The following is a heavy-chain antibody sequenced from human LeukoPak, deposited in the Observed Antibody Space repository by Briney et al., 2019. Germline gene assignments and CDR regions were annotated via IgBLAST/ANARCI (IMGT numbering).Heavy chain of an antibody. CDR2: IYTSGST. D-gene: IGHD6-19*01. CDR3: ARGPAVAGYYYYYYMDV. V-gene: IGHV4-4*07. CDR1: GGSISSYY. Sequence: SETLSLTCTVSGGSISSYYWSWIRQPAGKGLEWIGRIYTSGSTNYNPSLKSRVTMSVDTSKNQFSLKLSSVTAADTAVYYCARGPAVAGYYYYYYMDVWGKGTTVTVSS. J-gene: IGHJ6*03.